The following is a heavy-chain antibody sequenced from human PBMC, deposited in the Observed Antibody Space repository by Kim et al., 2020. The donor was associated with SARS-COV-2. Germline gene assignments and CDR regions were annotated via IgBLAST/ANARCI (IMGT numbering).Heavy chain of an antibody. J-gene: IGHJ4*02. CDR2: GGST. V-gene: IGHV3-23*01. Sequence: GGSTYYAASVKGRFTISRDNSKNTLYLQMNSLRAEDTAVYYCAKVTYFDYWGQGTLVTVSS. CDR3: AKVTYFDY.